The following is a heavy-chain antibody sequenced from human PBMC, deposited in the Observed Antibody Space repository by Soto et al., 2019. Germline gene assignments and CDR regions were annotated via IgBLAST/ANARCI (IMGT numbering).Heavy chain of an antibody. CDR3: ARGDCSGGSCYSGYFQH. CDR2: IYYSGST. CDR1: GGSISSYY. J-gene: IGHJ1*01. Sequence: PSETLSLTCTVSGGSISSYYWSWIRQPPGKGLEWIGYIYYSGSTNYNPSLKSRVTISVDTSKNQFSLKLSSVTAADTAVYYCARGDCSGGSCYSGYFQHWGQGTPVTVSS. V-gene: IGHV4-59*08. D-gene: IGHD2-15*01.